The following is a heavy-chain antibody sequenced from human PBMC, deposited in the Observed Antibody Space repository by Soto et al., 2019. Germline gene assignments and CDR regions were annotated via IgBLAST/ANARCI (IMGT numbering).Heavy chain of an antibody. J-gene: IGHJ6*02. D-gene: IGHD5-12*01. Sequence: TSETLSLTCAVYGGAFSGYYWSWIRQPPGKGLEWIGEINHSGSTNYNPSLKSRVTISVDTSKNQFSLKLSSVTAADTAVYYCARRLRWLQYGMDVWGQGTTVT. CDR2: INHSGST. CDR3: ARRLRWLQYGMDV. V-gene: IGHV4-34*01. CDR1: GGAFSGYY.